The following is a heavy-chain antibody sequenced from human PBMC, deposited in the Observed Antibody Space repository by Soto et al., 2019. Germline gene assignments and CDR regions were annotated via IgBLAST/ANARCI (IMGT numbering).Heavy chain of an antibody. CDR1: GYSFTSYW. J-gene: IGHJ6*02. D-gene: IGHD6-6*01. Sequence: GESLKISCKGSGYSFTSYWISWVRQMPGKGLVWMGRIDPSDSYTNYSPSFQGHVTISADKSISTAYLQWSSLKASDTAMYYCAREGIAARPDYYYYGMDVWGQGTTVTVSS. V-gene: IGHV5-10-1*01. CDR2: IDPSDSYT. CDR3: AREGIAARPDYYYYGMDV.